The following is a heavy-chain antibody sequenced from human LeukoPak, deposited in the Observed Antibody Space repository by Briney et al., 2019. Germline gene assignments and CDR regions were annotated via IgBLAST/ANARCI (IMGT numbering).Heavy chain of an antibody. Sequence: SETLSLTCTVSGGSISSSSYYWGWIRQPPGKGPVGIGSIYHSGRTYYTPSLKSRVTISVDTSKNQFSLKLSSVTAADTAVYYCARAANERTYYYGSGSYYCGSGYFDYWGQGTLVTVSS. CDR1: GGSISSSSYY. V-gene: IGHV4-39*07. CDR3: ARAANERTYYYGSGSYYCGSGYFDY. J-gene: IGHJ4*02. D-gene: IGHD3-10*01. CDR2: IYHSGRT.